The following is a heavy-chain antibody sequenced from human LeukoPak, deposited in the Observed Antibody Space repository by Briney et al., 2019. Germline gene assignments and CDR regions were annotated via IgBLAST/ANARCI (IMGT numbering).Heavy chain of an antibody. V-gene: IGHV3-23*01. J-gene: IGHJ4*02. CDR3: AQEGRLARFDY. D-gene: IGHD3-9*01. Sequence: SGGSLRLSCAASGFTFSYYGMNWVRQAPGKGLEWVSGVTGSGTSTYYADSVRGRFTISRDNSKNTLYLQMNSLRVEDTAVYCCAQEGRLARFDYWGQGTLVTVSS. CDR1: GFTFSYYG. CDR2: VTGSGTST.